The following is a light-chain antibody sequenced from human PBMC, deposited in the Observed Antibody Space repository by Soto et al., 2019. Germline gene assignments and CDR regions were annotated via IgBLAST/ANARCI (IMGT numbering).Light chain of an antibody. CDR3: AAWDDSLNGLVV. Sequence: QSVLTQPPSASGTPGQRVTISCSGSSSNIGSNTVNWYQQLPGTAPKLLIYSNNQRPSGVPDRFSGSKSGTSASLAISGLQSEDEADYYCAAWDDSLNGLVVFGGGTKVTVI. V-gene: IGLV1-44*01. CDR1: SSNIGSNT. CDR2: SNN. J-gene: IGLJ2*01.